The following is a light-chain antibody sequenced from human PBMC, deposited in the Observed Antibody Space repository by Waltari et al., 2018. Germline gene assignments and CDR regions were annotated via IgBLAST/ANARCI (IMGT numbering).Light chain of an antibody. Sequence: QYALTQPASVSGSPGQSLPISRTGTRRDGGSYKYVSWYQQHPGKAPRLLIYDVSYRPSGISDRFSGSKSGNVASLTISGLQAEDEADYYCSSFTGTSTLFGTGTEVTVL. V-gene: IGLV2-14*03. CDR1: RRDGGSYKY. J-gene: IGLJ1*01. CDR2: DVS. CDR3: SSFTGTSTL.